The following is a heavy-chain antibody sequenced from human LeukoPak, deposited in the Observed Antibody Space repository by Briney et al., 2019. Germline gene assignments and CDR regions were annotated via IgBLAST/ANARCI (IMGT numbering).Heavy chain of an antibody. V-gene: IGHV4-59*08. CDR3: ARHIGGGIEDMDV. CDR2: IYVTGN. Sequence: SETLSLTCAVSGGSIGTYYWSWVRQSPGKGLEWIGYIYVTGNRYNPYLQSRVTISVDTSRNQFFLKMSSVTAADTAVYYCARHIGGGIEDMDVWGKGTKVTVSS. D-gene: IGHD3-16*02. CDR1: GGSIGTYY. J-gene: IGHJ6*03.